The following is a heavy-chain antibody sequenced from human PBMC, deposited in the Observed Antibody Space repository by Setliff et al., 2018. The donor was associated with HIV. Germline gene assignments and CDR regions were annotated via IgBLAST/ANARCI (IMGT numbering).Heavy chain of an antibody. CDR1: GGTFSSYS. Sequence: VASVKVSCKASGGTFSSYSTSWVRQAPGQGLEWMGRILPIFGTRDYAQKFQGRVTITADKSTSTAYMELRSLRSEDTAVYYCARDQVSMVRAVRLVAWGQGSLVTVSS. V-gene: IGHV1-69*06. J-gene: IGHJ1*01. D-gene: IGHD3-10*01. CDR3: ARDQVSMVRAVRLVA. CDR2: ILPIFGTR.